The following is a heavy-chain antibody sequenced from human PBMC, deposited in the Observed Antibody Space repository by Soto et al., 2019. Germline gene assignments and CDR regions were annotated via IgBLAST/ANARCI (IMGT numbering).Heavy chain of an antibody. V-gene: IGHV5-51*01. CDR3: ASSYPYSSSSPYYYGMDV. J-gene: IGHJ6*02. CDR1: GYSFTSYW. Sequence: GESLKISCKGSGYSFTSYWIGWVRQMPGKGLEWMGIIYPGDSDTRYSPSFQGQVTISADKSISTAYLQWSSLKASDTAMYYCASSYPYSSSSPYYYGMDVWGQGTTVTVSS. CDR2: IYPGDSDT. D-gene: IGHD6-13*01.